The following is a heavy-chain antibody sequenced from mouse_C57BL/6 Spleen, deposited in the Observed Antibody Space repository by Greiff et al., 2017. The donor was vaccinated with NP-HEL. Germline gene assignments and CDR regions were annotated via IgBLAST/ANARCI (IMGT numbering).Heavy chain of an antibody. CDR3: ASPWVEGYAMDY. CDR1: GFSLTSYG. V-gene: IGHV2-2*01. Sequence: VKVVESGPGLVQPSQSLSITCTVSGFSLTSYGVHWVRQSPGKGLEWLGVIWSGGSTDYNAAFISRLSISKDNSKSQVFFKMNSLQADDTAIYYCASPWVEGYAMDYWGQGTSVTVSS. CDR2: IWSGGST. J-gene: IGHJ4*01. D-gene: IGHD4-1*01.